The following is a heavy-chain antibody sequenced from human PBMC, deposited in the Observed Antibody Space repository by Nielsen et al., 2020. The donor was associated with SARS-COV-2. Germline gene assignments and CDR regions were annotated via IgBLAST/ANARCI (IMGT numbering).Heavy chain of an antibody. D-gene: IGHD6-6*01. Sequence: GESLKISCAASGFTFSSYSMNWVRQAPGKGLEWVSYISSSSSTIYYADSVKGRFTISRDNAKNSLYLQMNSLRDEDTAVYYCAREQLVLLDYWGQGTLVTVSS. V-gene: IGHV3-48*02. CDR2: ISSSSSTI. CDR3: AREQLVLLDY. CDR1: GFTFSSYS. J-gene: IGHJ4*02.